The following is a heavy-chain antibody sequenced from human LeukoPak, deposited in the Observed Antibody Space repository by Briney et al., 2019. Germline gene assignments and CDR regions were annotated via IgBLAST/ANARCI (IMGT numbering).Heavy chain of an antibody. V-gene: IGHV3-23*01. CDR1: GFTFSSHA. D-gene: IGHD3-10*01. Sequence: GGSLRLSCAASGFTFSSHAMSWVRQAPGKGLEWVSAISTSGGSTYYADSVKGRFTISRDNSKNTLYLQMNSLRAEDTAVYYCARSYGSGSDYWGQGTLVTVSS. J-gene: IGHJ4*02. CDR3: ARSYGSGSDY. CDR2: ISTSGGST.